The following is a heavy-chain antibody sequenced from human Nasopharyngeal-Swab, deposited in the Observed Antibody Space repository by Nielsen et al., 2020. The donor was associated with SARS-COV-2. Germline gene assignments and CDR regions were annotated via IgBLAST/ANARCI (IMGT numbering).Heavy chain of an antibody. CDR1: EYTFTSYA. CDR3: VREGLRIASAGTEFFQH. Sequence: ASVKVSCKASEYTFTSYAMHWVRQAPGQRLEWMGWINPNSGGTNYAQKFQDWVTMTRDTSISTAYMELSRLRSDDTAVYYCVREGLRIASAGTEFFQHWGRGTLVTVSS. J-gene: IGHJ1*01. V-gene: IGHV1-2*04. D-gene: IGHD6-13*01. CDR2: INPNSGGT.